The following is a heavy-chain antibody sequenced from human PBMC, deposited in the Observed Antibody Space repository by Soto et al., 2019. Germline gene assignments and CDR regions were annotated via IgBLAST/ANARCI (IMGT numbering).Heavy chain of an antibody. CDR3: AHPRGYGVFDAVDI. D-gene: IGHD4-17*01. CDR2: ITKSGETT. CDR1: GFAFSTYA. J-gene: IGHJ3*02. V-gene: IGHV3-23*01. Sequence: VGSLRLSCAASGFAFSTYAMNWVRQAPGKGLEWVSAITKSGETTYYAESVRGRFAISRDNSINTLFLQMSHLRTEDTAVYYCAHPRGYGVFDAVDIWGQGTMVT.